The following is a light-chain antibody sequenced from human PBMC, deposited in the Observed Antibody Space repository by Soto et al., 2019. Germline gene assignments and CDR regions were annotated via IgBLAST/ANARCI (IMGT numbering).Light chain of an antibody. CDR1: HSVSSSY. CDR2: GAS. Sequence: EIMMKQTPGTLSLSTGGRATLSCSASHSVSSSYLAWYQQNPGQAPRLLIYGASSRATGIPDRFSGSGSGTDFTLTISRLEPEDFEVYYCQQYGSSPPITFGQGTLLEI. CDR3: QQYGSSPPIT. V-gene: IGKV3-20*01. J-gene: IGKJ5*01.